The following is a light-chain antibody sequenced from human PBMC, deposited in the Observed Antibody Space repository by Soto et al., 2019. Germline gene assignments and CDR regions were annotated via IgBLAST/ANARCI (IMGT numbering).Light chain of an antibody. CDR3: CSYTDNATPV. V-gene: IGLV2-14*01. CDR2: DVF. CDR1: NSDVGGYDY. Sequence: QPVLTQPASVSGSLGQSVTISCTGSNSDVGGYDYVSWFQQHPGKAPQLIIFDVFNRPSGVSSRFSGSKSGYTASLTISVLQAEDEADYYCCSYTDNATPVFGGGTQLTVL. J-gene: IGLJ2*01.